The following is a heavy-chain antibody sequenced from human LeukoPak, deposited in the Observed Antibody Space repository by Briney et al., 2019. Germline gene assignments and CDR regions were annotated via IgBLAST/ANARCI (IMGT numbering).Heavy chain of an antibody. CDR1: GGTFSSCA. J-gene: IGHJ3*02. Sequence: ASVKVSCKASGGTFSSCAISWVRQAPGQGLEWMGGIIPIFGTANYAQKFQGRVTITADESTSTAYMELSSLRSEDTAVYYCARCITAYAFDIWGQGTMVTVSS. V-gene: IGHV1-69*01. CDR2: IIPIFGTA. D-gene: IGHD3-10*01. CDR3: ARCITAYAFDI.